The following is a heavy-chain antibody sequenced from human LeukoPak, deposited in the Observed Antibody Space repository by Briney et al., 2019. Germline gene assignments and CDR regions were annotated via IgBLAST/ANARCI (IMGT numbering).Heavy chain of an antibody. D-gene: IGHD3-9*01. J-gene: IGHJ4*02. CDR2: IKQDGSEK. V-gene: IGHV3-7*01. CDR1: GFTFSSYW. Sequence: PGGSLRLSCAASGFTFSSYWMSWVRQAPGKGLELVANIKQDGSEKYYVDSVKGRFTISRDNAKNSLYLQMNSLRAEDTAVYYCARARYFDWLLSDHNYYFDYWGQGTLVTVSS. CDR3: ARARYFDWLLSDHNYYFDY.